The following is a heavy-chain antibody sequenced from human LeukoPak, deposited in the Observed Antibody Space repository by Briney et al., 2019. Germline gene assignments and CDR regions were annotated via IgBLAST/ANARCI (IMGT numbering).Heavy chain of an antibody. CDR3: ARDRNVRYDSSGLPWGHDAFDI. CDR1: GFIFNKYW. V-gene: IGHV3-7*01. D-gene: IGHD3-22*01. CDR2: INEYGSGK. J-gene: IGHJ3*02. Sequence: GGSLRLSCAASGFIFNKYWMSWVRQAPGKGLEWVGNINEYGSGKYYVDSVKGRFTMSRDNAKNSLFLEMNSLRAEDTAVYYCARDRNVRYDSSGLPWGHDAFDIWGQGTMVTVSS.